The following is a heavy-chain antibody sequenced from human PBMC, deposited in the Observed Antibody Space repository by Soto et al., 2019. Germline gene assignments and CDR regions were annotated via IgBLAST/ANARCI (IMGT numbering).Heavy chain of an antibody. CDR3: AKDYLGGGDY. D-gene: IGHD1-26*01. J-gene: IGHJ4*02. CDR1: GFTFRSYA. Sequence: GGSLRLSCSASGFTFRSYAMNWIRQAPGKGLEYVSAITSNGGSTYYADSVKGRFTISRDNSKNTLYLQMSSLRPEDTAVYYCAKDYLGGGDYWGKGTLVTVSS. CDR2: ITSNGGST. V-gene: IGHV3-64D*06.